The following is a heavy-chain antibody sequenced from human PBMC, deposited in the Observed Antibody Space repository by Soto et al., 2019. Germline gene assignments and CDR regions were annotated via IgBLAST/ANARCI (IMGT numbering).Heavy chain of an antibody. CDR2: ISSNGGST. CDR3: ARSEPLDY. CDR1: GFTFSSYA. V-gene: IGHV3-64*01. J-gene: IGHJ4*02. Sequence: GGSLRLSCAASGFTFSSYAMHWVRQAPGKGLEYVSAISSNGGSTYYANSVKGRFTISRDNSKNTLYLQMGSLRAEDMAVYYCARSEPLDYWGQGTLVTVSS.